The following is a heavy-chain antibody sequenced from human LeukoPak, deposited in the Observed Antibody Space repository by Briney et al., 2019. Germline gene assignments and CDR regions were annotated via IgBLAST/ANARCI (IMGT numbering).Heavy chain of an antibody. Sequence: ASVKVSCKASGYTFTSYYMHWVRQAPGQGLEWMGIINSSGGSTSYAQKFQGRVTMTRDTSTSTVYMELSSLRSEDTAVYYCAIPREDCSGGGCYQDYFDYWGQGTLVTVSS. CDR3: AIPREDCSGGGCYQDYFDY. J-gene: IGHJ4*02. CDR1: GYTFTSYY. CDR2: INSSGGST. D-gene: IGHD2-15*01. V-gene: IGHV1-46*01.